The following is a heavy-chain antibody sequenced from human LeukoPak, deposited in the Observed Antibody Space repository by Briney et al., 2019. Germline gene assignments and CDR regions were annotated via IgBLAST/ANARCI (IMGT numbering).Heavy chain of an antibody. CDR1: GFTFSSYE. J-gene: IGHJ4*02. D-gene: IGHD3-22*01. CDR2: IQSKTDGGTT. V-gene: IGHV3-15*01. CDR3: TFSPTGYYYDTSE. Sequence: GGSLRLSCAASGFTFSSYEMHWVRQAPGKGLEWVGLIQSKTDGGTTVYAGSVKGRFTFSRDDSKNTVYLQMNSLKAEDTAVYYCTFSPTGYYYDTSEWGQGTLVTVSS.